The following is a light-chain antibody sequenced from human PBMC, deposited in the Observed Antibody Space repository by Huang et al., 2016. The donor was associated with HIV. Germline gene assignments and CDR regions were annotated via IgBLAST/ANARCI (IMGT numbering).Light chain of an antibody. Sequence: DIVMIQSPLSLPVTPGEPASISCRSSQSLLHTNAYNYLDWYLQKPGQSPQLLIYLGSSRASGVPDRFSGGGSGPRFSLNISRVEAEDAGIYYCMEALKTPYTFGQGTKLEIK. CDR2: LGS. CDR3: MEALKTPYT. CDR1: QSLLHTNAYNY. V-gene: IGKV2-28*01. J-gene: IGKJ2*01.